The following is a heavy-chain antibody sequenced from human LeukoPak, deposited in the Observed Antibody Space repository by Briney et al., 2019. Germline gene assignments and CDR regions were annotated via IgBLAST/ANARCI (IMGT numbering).Heavy chain of an antibody. CDR1: GGSISSGGYY. CDR2: IYYSGST. CDR3: ARSLLWFGELSTVDY. D-gene: IGHD3-10*01. J-gene: IGHJ4*02. Sequence: SQTLSLTCTVSGGSISSGGYYWSWIRQHPGKGLEWIGYIYYSGSTYYNPSLKSRVTISVDTSKNQFSLKLSSVTAADTAVYYCARSLLWFGELSTVDYWGQGTLVTVSS. V-gene: IGHV4-31*03.